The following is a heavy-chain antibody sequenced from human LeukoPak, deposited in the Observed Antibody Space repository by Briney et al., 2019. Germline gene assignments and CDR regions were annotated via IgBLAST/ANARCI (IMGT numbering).Heavy chain of an antibody. CDR3: ANAYSPFDY. V-gene: IGHV3-23*01. Sequence: GGSLRLSCATSGFTFSNYAMSWVRQAPGKRLEWVSSITTSGTNSYYADSVTGRFTISRDNSKNTLYLRMNSLRAEDTAVYYCANAYSPFDYWGQGTLVTVSS. D-gene: IGHD2-15*01. CDR1: GFTFSNYA. J-gene: IGHJ4*02. CDR2: ITTSGTNS.